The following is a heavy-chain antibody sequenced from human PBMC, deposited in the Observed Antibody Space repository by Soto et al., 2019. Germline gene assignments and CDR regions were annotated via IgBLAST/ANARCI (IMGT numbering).Heavy chain of an antibody. J-gene: IGHJ4*02. D-gene: IGHD3-22*01. CDR3: AKNPGYYYDSTGYHFDY. CDR2: ISYGGGTT. V-gene: IGHV3-23*01. Sequence: GGSLRLSCAASEFTFSNYATSWVRQAPGKGLDWVSAISYGGGTTYYADSVKGRFTISRDNSKNTLYLQINSLRAEDTAVYYCAKNPGYYYDSTGYHFDYWGQGT. CDR1: EFTFSNYA.